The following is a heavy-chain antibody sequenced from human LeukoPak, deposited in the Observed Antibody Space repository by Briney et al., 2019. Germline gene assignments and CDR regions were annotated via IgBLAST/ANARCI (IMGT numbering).Heavy chain of an antibody. CDR3: ARDREYYDILTGYHNDY. Sequence: GGSLRLSCAASGFTFSSYSMNWVRQAPGKGLEWVSSISSSSYIYYADSVKGRFTISRDNAKNSLYLQMNSLRAEDTSVYYCARDREYYDILTGYHNDYWGQGTLVTVSS. J-gene: IGHJ4*02. CDR1: GFTFSSYS. V-gene: IGHV3-21*01. CDR2: ISSSSYI. D-gene: IGHD3-9*01.